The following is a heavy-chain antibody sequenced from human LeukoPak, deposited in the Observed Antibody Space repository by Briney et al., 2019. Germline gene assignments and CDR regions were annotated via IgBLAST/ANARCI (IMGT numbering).Heavy chain of an antibody. CDR1: GFIFSSYA. D-gene: IGHD3/OR15-3a*01. CDR3: AKDKGWTTPPYYYYYGMDV. V-gene: IGHV3-23*01. Sequence: GGSLRLSCAASGFIFSSYAMSWVRQAPGKGLEGVSAISGSGGSTYYADSVKGRFTISRDNSKNTLYLQMNSLRAEDTAVYYCAKDKGWTTPPYYYYYGMDVWGQGTTVTVSS. CDR2: ISGSGGST. J-gene: IGHJ6*02.